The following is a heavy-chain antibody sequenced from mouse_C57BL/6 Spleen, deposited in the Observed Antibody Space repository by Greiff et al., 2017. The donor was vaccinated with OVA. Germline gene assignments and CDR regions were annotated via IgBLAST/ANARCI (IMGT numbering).Heavy chain of an antibody. Sequence: QVQLQQSGAELVRPGSSVKLSCKASGYTFTSYWMHWVKQRPIQGLEWIGNIDPSDSETHYNQKFKDKATLTVDKSSSTAYMQLSSLTSEDSAVYYCARGTVVVSYYYAMDYWGQGTSVTVSS. CDR3: ARGTVVVSYYYAMDY. J-gene: IGHJ4*01. D-gene: IGHD1-1*01. CDR1: GYTFTSYW. V-gene: IGHV1-52*01. CDR2: IDPSDSET.